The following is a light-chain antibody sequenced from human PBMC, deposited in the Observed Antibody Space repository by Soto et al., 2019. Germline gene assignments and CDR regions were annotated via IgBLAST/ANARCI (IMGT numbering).Light chain of an antibody. CDR2: EDN. J-gene: IGLJ3*02. Sequence: NFMLTQPHSVSASPGKTVIISCTRSSGSIASNYVQWYQQRPGSPPTTVIYEDNQRPSGVPDRFSGSIDSSSNSASLTISGLETEDEADYYCQSYDATNQVFGGGTKVTVL. V-gene: IGLV6-57*01. CDR1: SGSIASNY. CDR3: QSYDATNQV.